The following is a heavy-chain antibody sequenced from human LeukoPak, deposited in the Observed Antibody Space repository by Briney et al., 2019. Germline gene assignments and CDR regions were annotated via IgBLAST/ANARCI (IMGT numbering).Heavy chain of an antibody. Sequence: SVKVSCKASGGTFSSYAISWVRQAPGQGLEWMGGIIPIFGTANYAQKFQGRVTITTDESTSTAYMELSSLRSEDTAVYYCATRGSSGWYYFDYWGQGTLVTVSS. CDR3: ATRGSSGWYYFDY. D-gene: IGHD6-19*01. CDR2: IIPIFGTA. J-gene: IGHJ4*02. CDR1: GGTFSSYA. V-gene: IGHV1-69*05.